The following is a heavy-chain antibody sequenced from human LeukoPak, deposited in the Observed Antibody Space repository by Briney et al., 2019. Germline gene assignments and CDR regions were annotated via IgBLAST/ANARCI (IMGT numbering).Heavy chain of an antibody. V-gene: IGHV3-53*01. CDR2: IYSGGST. D-gene: IGHD6-13*01. CDR3: ARGIAAAGRYDY. Sequence: GGSLRLSCAASGFTVSSNYMSWVRQAPGKGLEWVSVIYSGGSTYYADSVKGRFTISRDNSKNTLWLQMNSLRAEDTAVYYCARGIAAAGRYDYWGQGTLVTVSS. CDR1: GFTVSSNY. J-gene: IGHJ4*02.